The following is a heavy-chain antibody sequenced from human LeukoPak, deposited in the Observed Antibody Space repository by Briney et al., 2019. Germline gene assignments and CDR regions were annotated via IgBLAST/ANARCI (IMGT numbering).Heavy chain of an antibody. Sequence: GGSLRLSCAASGFTFRSYSMNWVRQAPGKGLEWVSSISSSSSYIYYADSVKGRFTISRDNAKNSLYLQMNSLRAEDTAVYYCARDDCSGGSCYTDYWGQGTLVTVSS. J-gene: IGHJ4*02. V-gene: IGHV3-21*01. D-gene: IGHD2-15*01. CDR2: ISSSSSYI. CDR3: ARDDCSGGSCYTDY. CDR1: GFTFRSYS.